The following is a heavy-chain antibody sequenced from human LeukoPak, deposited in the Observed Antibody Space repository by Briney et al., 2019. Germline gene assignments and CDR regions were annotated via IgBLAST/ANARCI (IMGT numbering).Heavy chain of an antibody. J-gene: IGHJ4*02. D-gene: IGHD6-13*01. CDR1: GGPISSYY. Sequence: SETLSLTCTVSGGPISSYYWSWIRQPPGKGLEWIGYIYYSGSTNYNPSLKSRVTISVDTSKNQFSLKLSSVTAADTAVYYCAGGGSSLTSWGQGTLVTVSS. CDR3: AGGGSSLTS. CDR2: IYYSGST. V-gene: IGHV4-59*01.